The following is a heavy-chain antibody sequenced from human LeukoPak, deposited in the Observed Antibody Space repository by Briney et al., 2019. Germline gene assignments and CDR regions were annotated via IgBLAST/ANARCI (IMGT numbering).Heavy chain of an antibody. V-gene: IGHV4-39*07. CDR3: ARVSYSSSWYYHYMDV. J-gene: IGHJ6*03. CDR2: VYHSGTT. D-gene: IGHD6-13*01. CDR1: GGSISSYY. Sequence: SETLSLTCTVSGGSISSYYWGWIRQPPGKGLRWIGSVYHSGTTFYNPSLKSRVTISVDTSKNQFSLKLSSVTAADTAVYYCARVSYSSSWYYHYMDVWGKGTTVTVSS.